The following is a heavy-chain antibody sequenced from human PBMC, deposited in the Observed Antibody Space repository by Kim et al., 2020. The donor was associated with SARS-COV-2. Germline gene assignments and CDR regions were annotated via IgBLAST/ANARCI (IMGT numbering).Heavy chain of an antibody. CDR3: AQAGYYDSSGYYG. J-gene: IGHJ4*02. CDR2: ISWNSDNI. V-gene: IGHV3-9*01. CDR1: GFTFDDYA. D-gene: IGHD3-22*01. Sequence: GGSLRLSCAASGFTFDDYAMDWVRQAPGKGLEWVSGISWNSDNIGYADSVKGRFTISRDNAKNSLYLQMNSLRAEDTALYYCAQAGYYDSSGYYGWGQGTLVTVSS.